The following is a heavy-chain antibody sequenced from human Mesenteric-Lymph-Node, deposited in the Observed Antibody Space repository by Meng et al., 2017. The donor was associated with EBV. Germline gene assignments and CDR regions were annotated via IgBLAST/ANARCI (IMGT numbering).Heavy chain of an antibody. CDR3: AREGGYYYNYDY. V-gene: IGHV1-18*01. CDR2: ISAYNGDT. Sequence: QVQLGQSAGEVKTPGASVRVSCKPSGYSFSNYGITWVRLAPGQGLEWMGLISAYNGDTNYAQKFQGRVTMTTDTSTGTAYMELGSLRSDDTAVYYCAREGGYYYNYDYWGQGTLVTVSS. J-gene: IGHJ4*02. CDR1: GYSFSNYG. D-gene: IGHD3-22*01.